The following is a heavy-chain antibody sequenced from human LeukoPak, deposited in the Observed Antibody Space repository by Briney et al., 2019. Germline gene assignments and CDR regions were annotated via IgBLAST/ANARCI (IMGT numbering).Heavy chain of an antibody. V-gene: IGHV3-53*01. CDR2: IYSGGST. J-gene: IGHJ3*02. CDR1: GFTVSSNY. CDR3: ARDPVHCSSTSCYTMQDAFDI. Sequence: GGSLRLSCAASGFTVSSNYMSWVRQAPGKGLEWVSVIYSGGSTYYADSVKGRFTISRDNAKNSLYLQMNSLRAEDTAVYYCARDPVHCSSTSCYTMQDAFDIWGQGTMVTVSS. D-gene: IGHD2-2*02.